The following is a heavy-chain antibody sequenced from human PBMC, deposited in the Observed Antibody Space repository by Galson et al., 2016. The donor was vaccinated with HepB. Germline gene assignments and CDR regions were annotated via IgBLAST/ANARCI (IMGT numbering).Heavy chain of an antibody. J-gene: IGHJ4*02. CDR3: ERGKGGNYNYYFAY. V-gene: IGHV1-69*06. D-gene: IGHD1-7*01. CDR2: TIPIFNTA. Sequence: SVKVSCKASGGTFSSYVFSWLRQSPGQGLEWMEGTIPIFNTANYAQNFQGRVTLSADKSTSTAYTEVRSRSSEDTAMYYCERGKGGNYNYYFAYWGQGTLVTVSS. CDR1: GGTFSSYV.